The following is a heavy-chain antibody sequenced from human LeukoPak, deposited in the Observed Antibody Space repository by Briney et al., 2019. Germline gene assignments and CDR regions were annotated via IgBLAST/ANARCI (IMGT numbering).Heavy chain of an antibody. J-gene: IGHJ4*02. D-gene: IGHD5-18*01. CDR3: AKGDVDSPMNFYH. Sequence: GGSLRLSCAASGSMFDDYTMHWVRQAPGKGLEWVSLINWDGGSTYYAGSVKGRFTISRDNSKNSLYLQMNSLRTEDTALYYCAKGDVDSPMNFYHWGQGTLVTVSS. CDR1: GSMFDDYT. V-gene: IGHV3-43*01. CDR2: INWDGGST.